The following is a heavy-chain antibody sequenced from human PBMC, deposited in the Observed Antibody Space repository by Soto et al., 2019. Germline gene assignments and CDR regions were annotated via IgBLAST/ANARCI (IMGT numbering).Heavy chain of an antibody. Sequence: SGPLSLTCTVSGGSISSSSYYWGWIRQPPGKGLEWIANIHYSGTTNYNPALASRVTISVDTSKNQFSLKMTSVTAADRAIYCRARYNSYAIDYWGRGTLVTVSS. J-gene: IGHJ4*02. CDR3: ARYNSYAIDY. CDR1: GGSISSSSYY. CDR2: IHYSGTT. V-gene: IGHV4-61*05. D-gene: IGHD2-8*01.